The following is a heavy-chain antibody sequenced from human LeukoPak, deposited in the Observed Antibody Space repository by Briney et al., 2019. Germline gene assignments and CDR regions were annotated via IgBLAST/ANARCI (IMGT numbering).Heavy chain of an antibody. CDR1: GFSLSTSGMR. CDR2: IDWDDDK. J-gene: IGHJ4*02. CDR3: ARENYYDSSGYYYYFDY. Sequence: SGPALVKPTQTLTLTCTFSGFSLSTSGMRVSWIRQPPGKALGWLARIDWDDDKFYSTSLKTRLTISKDTSKNQVVLTMTNMDPVDTATYYCARENYYDSSGYYYYFDYWGQGTLVTVSS. V-gene: IGHV2-70*04. D-gene: IGHD3-22*01.